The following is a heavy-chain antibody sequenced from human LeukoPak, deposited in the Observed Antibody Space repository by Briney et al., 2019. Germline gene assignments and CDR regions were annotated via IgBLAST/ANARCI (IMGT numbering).Heavy chain of an antibody. Sequence: GGSLRLSCAASGFTFSSYSMNWVRQAPGKGLEWVSSISSSSNYIYYADSVKGRFTISRDNAKNSLYLQMNSLRAEDTAVYYCARDSYYYDSSGYYIYSFDYWGQGTLVTVSS. V-gene: IGHV3-21*01. J-gene: IGHJ4*02. CDR3: ARDSYYYDSSGYYIYSFDY. D-gene: IGHD3-22*01. CDR1: GFTFSSYS. CDR2: ISSSSNYI.